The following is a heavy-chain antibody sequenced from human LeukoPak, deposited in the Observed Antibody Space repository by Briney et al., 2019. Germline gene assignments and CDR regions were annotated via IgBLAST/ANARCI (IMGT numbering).Heavy chain of an antibody. Sequence: GASVKVSCKASGYTFTDYYMHWVRQAPGQGLGWMGWINPNSGGTNYAQKFLGRVTMTRDTSISTAYMELSRLKSDDTAVYYCAREYSVILTGNDPYYYMDVWGKGTTVTVSS. CDR3: AREYSVILTGNDPYYYMDV. J-gene: IGHJ6*03. CDR1: GYTFTDYY. V-gene: IGHV1-2*02. CDR2: INPNSGGT. D-gene: IGHD3-9*01.